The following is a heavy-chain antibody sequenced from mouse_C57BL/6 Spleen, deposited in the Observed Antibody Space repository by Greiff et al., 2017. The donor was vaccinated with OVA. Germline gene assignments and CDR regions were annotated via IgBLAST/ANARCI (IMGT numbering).Heavy chain of an antibody. CDR2: IYPGDGDT. V-gene: IGHV1-82*01. D-gene: IGHD4-1*01. CDR3: AREAGTNFDY. Sequence: VQLQQSGPELVKPGASVKISCKASGYAFSSSWMNWVKQRPGKGLEWIGRIYPGDGDTNYNGKFKGKATLTADKSSSTAYMQLSSLTSEDSAVYFCAREAGTNFDYWGQGTTLTVSS. CDR1: GYAFSSSW. J-gene: IGHJ2*01.